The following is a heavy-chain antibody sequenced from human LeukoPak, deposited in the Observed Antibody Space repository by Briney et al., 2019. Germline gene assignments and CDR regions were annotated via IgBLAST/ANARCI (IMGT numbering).Heavy chain of an antibody. J-gene: IGHJ5*02. CDR2: IYYDGSI. CDR1: GYSIRSSNW. V-gene: IGHV4-28*05. CDR3: ARKPARRNWFDP. D-gene: IGHD1-14*01. Sequence: SETLSLTCAVSGYSIRSSNWGGGSRQPPGEGLEGIGDIYYDGSIYYNPSGRSRVTMAVDTSKNPFSLRLNSVTAVDTAVYYCARKPARRNWFDPWGQGTLVIVSS.